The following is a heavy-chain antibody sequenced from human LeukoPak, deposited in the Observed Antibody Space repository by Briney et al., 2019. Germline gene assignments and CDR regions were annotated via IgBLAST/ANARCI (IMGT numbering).Heavy chain of an antibody. J-gene: IGHJ4*02. CDR3: ARSSVVTAMVHLDY. D-gene: IGHD2-21*02. CDR2: IIPIFGTA. Sequence: GASVKVSCKASGGTFISYAISWVRQAPGQGLEWMGGIIPIFGTANYAQKFQGRVTITADKSTSTAYMELSSLRSEDTAVYYCARSSVVTAMVHLDYWGQGTLVTVSS. V-gene: IGHV1-69*06. CDR1: GGTFISYA.